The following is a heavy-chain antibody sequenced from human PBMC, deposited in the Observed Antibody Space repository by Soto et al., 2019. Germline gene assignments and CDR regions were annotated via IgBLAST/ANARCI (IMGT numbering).Heavy chain of an antibody. J-gene: IGHJ4*02. V-gene: IGHV3-23*01. Sequence: GGSLRLSCAASGFTFSIYAMTWVRQAPGKGLEWVSSIIYNGGDTSYADSVKGRFTISRDNSKNTLYLQMNSLRAEDAAVYFCAKGGDGGGFYFDYWGQGTPVIVSS. CDR3: AKGGDGGGFYFDY. D-gene: IGHD2-21*02. CDR2: IIYNGGDT. CDR1: GFTFSIYA.